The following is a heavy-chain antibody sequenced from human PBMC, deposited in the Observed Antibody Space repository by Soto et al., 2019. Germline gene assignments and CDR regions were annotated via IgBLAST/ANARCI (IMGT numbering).Heavy chain of an antibody. D-gene: IGHD3-22*01. V-gene: IGHV4-39*01. CDR3: ARHTHYYDSSGLWRRGYYYYGMDV. J-gene: IGHJ6*02. CDR1: GGSISSSSYY. Sequence: SETLSLTCTVSGGSISSSSYYWGWIRQPPGKGLEWIGIIYYSGSTYYNPSLKSRVTISVDTSKNQFSLKLSSVTAADTAVYYCARHTHYYDSSGLWRRGYYYYGMDVWGQGTTVTVSS. CDR2: IYYSGST.